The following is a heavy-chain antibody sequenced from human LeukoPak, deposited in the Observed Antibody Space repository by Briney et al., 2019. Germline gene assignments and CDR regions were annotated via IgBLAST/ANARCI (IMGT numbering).Heavy chain of an antibody. CDR3: ARSYSSGWYYNY. CDR2: IIPIFGTA. Sequence: SVKVSCKASGGTFSSYAISWVRQAPGQGLEWMGGIIPIFGTANYAQKFQGRVTITADESTSTAYMELSSPRSEDTAVYYCARSYSSGWYYNYWGQGTLVTVSS. V-gene: IGHV1-69*13. CDR1: GGTFSSYA. D-gene: IGHD6-19*01. J-gene: IGHJ4*02.